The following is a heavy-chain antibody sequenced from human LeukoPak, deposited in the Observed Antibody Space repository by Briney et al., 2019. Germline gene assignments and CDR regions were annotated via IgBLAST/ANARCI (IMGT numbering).Heavy chain of an antibody. D-gene: IGHD4-23*01. CDR1: GFTFSSYS. J-gene: IGHJ6*03. Sequence: GGSLRLSCAASGFTFSSYSMNWVPQAPGKGVEGVSYISSSSGTIYYADSVKVRFPISRDNAKNSLYLQMTNLRSEDPACNYCSRFNSYIDLWGKGTRVTVFS. CDR2: ISSSSGTI. CDR3: SRFNSYIDL. V-gene: IGHV3-48*04.